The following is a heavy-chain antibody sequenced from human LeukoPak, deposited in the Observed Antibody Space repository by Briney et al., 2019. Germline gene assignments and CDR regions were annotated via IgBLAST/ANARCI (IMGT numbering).Heavy chain of an antibody. CDR2: IIPIFGTA. Sequence: SVKVSCKASGGTFSSYAISWVRQAPGQGLEWMGGIIPIFGTANYAQKFQGRVTIIADESTSTAYMELSSLRSEDTAVYYCARDHYDILTGYFNGMDVWGQGTTVTVSS. CDR3: ARDHYDILTGYFNGMDV. CDR1: GGTFSSYA. J-gene: IGHJ6*02. V-gene: IGHV1-69*13. D-gene: IGHD3-9*01.